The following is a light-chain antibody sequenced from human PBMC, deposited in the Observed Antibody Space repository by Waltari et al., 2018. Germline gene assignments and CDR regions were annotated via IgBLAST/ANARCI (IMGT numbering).Light chain of an antibody. CDR1: QSISSW. CDR2: KAS. Sequence: DIQMTQSPSTLSASVGDRVTITCRASQSISSWLAWYQQKPGKAPKLLIYKASNLESGVPSRFSGSGSGTEFTLTISSLQHDDFATYYCQQYNSYSPMYTFGQGTKLEIK. V-gene: IGKV1-5*03. J-gene: IGKJ2*01. CDR3: QQYNSYSPMYT.